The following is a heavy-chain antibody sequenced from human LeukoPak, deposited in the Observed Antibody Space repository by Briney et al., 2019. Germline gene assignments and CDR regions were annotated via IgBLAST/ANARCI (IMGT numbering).Heavy chain of an antibody. J-gene: IGHJ3*02. CDR3: ARNYDSSGYYYGRAFDI. Sequence: PLETLSLTCTVSGGSISSYYWSWIRQPAGKGLEWIGRIYTSGSTNYNPSLKSRVTMSVDTSKNQFSLKLSSVTAADTAVYYCARNYDSSGYYYGRAFDIWGQGTMVTVSS. D-gene: IGHD3-22*01. CDR1: GGSISSYY. CDR2: IYTSGST. V-gene: IGHV4-4*07.